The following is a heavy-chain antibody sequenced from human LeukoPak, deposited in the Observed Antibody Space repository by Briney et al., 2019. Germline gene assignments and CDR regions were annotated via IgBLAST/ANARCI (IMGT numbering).Heavy chain of an antibody. CDR2: IIPIFGTT. D-gene: IGHD2-15*01. Sequence: SVKVSCKASGYTFTSYGISWVRQAPGQGLEWMGGIIPIFGTTNYAQKFQGRVTITADESTSTAYMELSSLRSEDTAVYYCARVPNSGENSVDYWGQGTLVTVSS. CDR1: GYTFTSYG. V-gene: IGHV1-69*13. J-gene: IGHJ4*02. CDR3: ARVPNSGENSVDY.